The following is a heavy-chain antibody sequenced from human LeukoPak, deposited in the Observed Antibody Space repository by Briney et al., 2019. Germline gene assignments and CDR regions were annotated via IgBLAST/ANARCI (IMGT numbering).Heavy chain of an antibody. D-gene: IGHD6-13*01. CDR3: AREEAGIAAAGGRNFDY. CDR2: IRYDGSNK. Sequence: GGSLRLSCAASGFTFSSYGMHWVRQAPGKGLEWVAFIRYDGSNKYYADSVKGRFTISRDNSKNTLYLQMNSLRAEDTAVYYCAREEAGIAAAGGRNFDYWGQGTLVTVSS. J-gene: IGHJ4*02. V-gene: IGHV3-30*02. CDR1: GFTFSSYG.